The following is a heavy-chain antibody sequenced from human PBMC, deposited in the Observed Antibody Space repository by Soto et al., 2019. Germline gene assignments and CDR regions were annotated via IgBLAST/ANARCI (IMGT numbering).Heavy chain of an antibody. Sequence: ASVKVSCKASGYTFTSYDINWVRQATGQGLEWMGWMNPNSGDTGYAQKFQGRVTMTRNTSISTAYMELSSLRSEDTAVYYCARERTGTTSMDVWGQGTTVTVSS. J-gene: IGHJ6*02. CDR3: ARERTGTTSMDV. CDR1: GYTFTSYD. D-gene: IGHD1-1*01. V-gene: IGHV1-8*01. CDR2: MNPNSGDT.